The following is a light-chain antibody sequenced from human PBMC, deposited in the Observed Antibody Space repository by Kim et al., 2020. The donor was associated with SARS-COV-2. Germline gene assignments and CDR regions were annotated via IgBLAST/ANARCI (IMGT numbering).Light chain of an antibody. Sequence: ASSGARVTITGPASYGISSCLNWHHQRPGKAPKLLIYAASTLHSGVPASFSGSGSGTEFTLTISSLQPEDFATYYCQQSNNSPNTFGQGTKLEI. CDR2: AAS. V-gene: IGKV1-39*01. CDR1: YGISSC. J-gene: IGKJ2*01. CDR3: QQSNNSPNT.